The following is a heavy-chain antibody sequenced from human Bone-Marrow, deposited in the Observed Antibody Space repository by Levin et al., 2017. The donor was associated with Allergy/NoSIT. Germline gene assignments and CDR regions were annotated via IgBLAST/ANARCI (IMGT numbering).Heavy chain of an antibody. CDR1: GYTFTDYY. D-gene: IGHD3-22*01. CDR3: ARDPDYYDRAFDT. Sequence: KISCTASGYTFTDYYMNWVRQAPGQGLEWMGWINPNSGGTNYAQKFQGRVTMTRDTSISTAYMELSGLRSDDTAVYYCARDPDYYDRAFDTWGQGTMVTVSS. V-gene: IGHV1-2*02. CDR2: INPNSGGT. J-gene: IGHJ3*02.